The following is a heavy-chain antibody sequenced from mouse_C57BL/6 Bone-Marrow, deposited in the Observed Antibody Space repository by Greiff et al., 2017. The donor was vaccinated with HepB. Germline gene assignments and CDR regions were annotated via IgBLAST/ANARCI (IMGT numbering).Heavy chain of an antibody. CDR1: GFTFSDYY. V-gene: IGHV5-12*01. CDR3: ARYGNSLYWYFDV. CDR2: ISNGGGST. D-gene: IGHD2-1*01. Sequence: DVMLVESGGGLVQPGGSLKLSCAASGFTFSDYYMYWVRQTPEKRLEWVAYISNGGGSTYYPDTVKGRFTISRDNAKNTLYLQMSRLKSEDTAMYYCARYGNSLYWYFDVWGTGTTVTVSS. J-gene: IGHJ1*03.